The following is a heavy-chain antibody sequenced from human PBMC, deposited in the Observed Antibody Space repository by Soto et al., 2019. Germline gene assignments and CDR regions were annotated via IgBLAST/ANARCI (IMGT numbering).Heavy chain of an antibody. CDR1: GFTFSSYA. J-gene: IGHJ4*02. Sequence: GGPLRLSCAASGFTFSSYAMHWVRQAPGKGLEWVAVISYDGSNKYYADSVKGRFTISRDNSKNTLYLQMNSLRAEDTAVYYCAREAPYYYDSSGYGKEFDYWGQGTLVTVSS. D-gene: IGHD3-22*01. CDR3: AREAPYYYDSSGYGKEFDY. CDR2: ISYDGSNK. V-gene: IGHV3-30-3*01.